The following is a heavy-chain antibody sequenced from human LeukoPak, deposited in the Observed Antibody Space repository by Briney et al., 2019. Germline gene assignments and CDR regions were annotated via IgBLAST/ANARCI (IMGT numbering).Heavy chain of an antibody. J-gene: IGHJ3*02. V-gene: IGHV1-8*01. D-gene: IGHD6-13*01. Sequence: ASVKVSCKASGYTFTSYDINWVRQATGQGLEWMGWMNPNSGNTGYAQKFQGRVTMTRNTSISTAYMELSSLRSEDTAVYYCARGRYPYSSSWYSAFDIWGQGTMVTVPS. CDR2: MNPNSGNT. CDR1: GYTFTSYD. CDR3: ARGRYPYSSSWYSAFDI.